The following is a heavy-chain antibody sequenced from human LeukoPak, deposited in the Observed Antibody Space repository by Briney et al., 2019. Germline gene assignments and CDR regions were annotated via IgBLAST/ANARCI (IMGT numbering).Heavy chain of an antibody. V-gene: IGHV3-15*01. Sequence: GGSLRLSCAASGFTFSNAWMSWIRQAPGKGLEWVGRIKSKTDGGTTDYAAPVKGRFTISRDDSKNTLYLQMNSLKTEDTAVYYCTTDGWGATGFDYWGQGTLVTVSS. J-gene: IGHJ4*02. CDR2: IKSKTDGGTT. CDR1: GFTFSNAW. CDR3: TTDGWGATGFDY. D-gene: IGHD1-26*01.